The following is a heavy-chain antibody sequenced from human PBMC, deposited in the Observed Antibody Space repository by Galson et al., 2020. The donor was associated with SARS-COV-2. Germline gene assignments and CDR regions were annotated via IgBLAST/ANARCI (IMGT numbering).Heavy chain of an antibody. CDR2: IYYSGST. Sequence: ETLSLTCTVSGGSISGSRYYWGWIRQPPGKGLEWIGSIYYSGSTYYKPSLESRVTISVDTSRNQFSLKLSSVTAADTAVYYCARGFDWFDPWGQGTLVTVSS. CDR1: GGSISGSRYY. CDR3: ARGFDWFDP. J-gene: IGHJ5*02. V-gene: IGHV4-39*07.